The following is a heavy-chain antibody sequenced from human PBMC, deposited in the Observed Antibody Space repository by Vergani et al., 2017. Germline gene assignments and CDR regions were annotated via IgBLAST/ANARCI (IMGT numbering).Heavy chain of an antibody. CDR2: ISGSGGST. Sequence: EVQLLESGGGLVQPGGSLRLSCAASGFTFSSYAMSWVRQAPGKGLEWVSAISGSGGSTYYADYVKGRFTISRDNAKNTLYLEINSLRAEDTPLYYCAKEVGYCSGGSCRYYYGMDVWGQGTTVTVSS. CDR1: GFTFSSYA. D-gene: IGHD2-15*01. V-gene: IGHV3-23*01. J-gene: IGHJ6*02. CDR3: AKEVGYCSGGSCRYYYGMDV.